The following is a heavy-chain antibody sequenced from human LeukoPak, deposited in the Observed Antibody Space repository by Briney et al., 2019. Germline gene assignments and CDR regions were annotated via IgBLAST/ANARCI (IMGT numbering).Heavy chain of an antibody. CDR3: ARGGSGYSSGWSLPLFDY. D-gene: IGHD6-19*01. J-gene: IGHJ4*02. Sequence: SVKVSCKASGGTFSIYAISWVRQAPGQGLEWMGGIIPIFGTANYAQKFQGRVTITADESPSTAYMELSSLRSEDTAVYYCARGGSGYSSGWSLPLFDYWGQGTLVTVSS. CDR2: IIPIFGTA. CDR1: GGTFSIYA. V-gene: IGHV1-69*13.